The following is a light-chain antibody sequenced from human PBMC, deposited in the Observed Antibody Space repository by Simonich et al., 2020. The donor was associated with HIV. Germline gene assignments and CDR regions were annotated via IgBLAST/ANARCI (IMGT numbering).Light chain of an antibody. CDR3: QQYNNWPLF. CDR2: GAS. J-gene: IGKJ2*01. Sequence: EIVLTQSPGTLSLSPGEGATLSCRASKSVSSNYLAWYQQNPGLAPMLLIYGASTRATGIPARLSGSGSGTEFTLTINSMQSEDFSVYYCQQYNNWPLFFGQGAKLEIK. V-gene: IGKV3-15*01. CDR1: KSVSSN.